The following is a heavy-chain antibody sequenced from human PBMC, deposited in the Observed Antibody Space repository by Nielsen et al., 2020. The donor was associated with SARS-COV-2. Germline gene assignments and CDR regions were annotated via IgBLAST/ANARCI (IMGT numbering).Heavy chain of an antibody. J-gene: IGHJ6*03. CDR1: GGSISSGGYY. V-gene: IGHV4-31*03. Sequence: SATLSLTCTVSGGSISSGGYYWSWIRQHPGKGLEWIGYIYYSGSTYYNPSPKSRVTISVDTSKNQFSLKLSSVTAADTAVYYCARARGGSYSLRFYYYYMDVWGKGTTVTVSS. CDR3: ARARGGSYSLRFYYYYMDV. D-gene: IGHD1-26*01. CDR2: IYYSGST.